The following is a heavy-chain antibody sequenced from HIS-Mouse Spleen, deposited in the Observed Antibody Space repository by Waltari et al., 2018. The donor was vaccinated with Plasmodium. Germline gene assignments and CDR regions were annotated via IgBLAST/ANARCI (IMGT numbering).Heavy chain of an antibody. J-gene: IGHJ3*02. Sequence: QLQLQESGPGLVKPSETLSLTCTVPGGSIRSSSYYWGWIRQPPGKGLEWIGSIYYSGSTYYNPSLKSRVTISVDTSKNQFSLKLSSVTAADTAVYYCARVTEFYDAFDIWGQGTMVTVSS. CDR1: GGSIRSSSYY. V-gene: IGHV4-39*07. CDR2: IYYSGST. D-gene: IGHD3-3*01. CDR3: ARVTEFYDAFDI.